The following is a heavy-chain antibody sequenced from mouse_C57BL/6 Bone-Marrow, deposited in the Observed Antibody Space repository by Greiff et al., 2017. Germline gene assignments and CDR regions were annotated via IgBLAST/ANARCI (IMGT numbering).Heavy chain of an antibody. CDR3: AREPRPYYYAMDY. CDR1: GYTFTNYW. J-gene: IGHJ4*01. V-gene: IGHV1-63*01. CDR2: IYPGGGYT. Sequence: QVQLQQSGAELVRPGTSVKMSCKASGYTFTNYWIGWAKQRPGHGLEWIGDIYPGGGYTNYNEKFKGKATLTADKSSRTASMQFSSLTSEDSAIYYYAREPRPYYYAMDYWGQGTSVTVSS.